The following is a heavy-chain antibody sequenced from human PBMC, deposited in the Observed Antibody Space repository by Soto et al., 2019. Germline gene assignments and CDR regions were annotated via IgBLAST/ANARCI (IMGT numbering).Heavy chain of an antibody. J-gene: IGHJ6*02. V-gene: IGHV1-69*13. Sequence: ASVKVSCKASGGTFSSYAISWVRQAPGQGLEWMGGIIPIFGTANYAQKFQGRVTITADESTSTAYMELSSLRSEDTAVYYCARYCSSTSCYSDYYGMDVWGQGTTVTVSS. D-gene: IGHD2-2*01. CDR1: GGTFSSYA. CDR3: ARYCSSTSCYSDYYGMDV. CDR2: IIPIFGTA.